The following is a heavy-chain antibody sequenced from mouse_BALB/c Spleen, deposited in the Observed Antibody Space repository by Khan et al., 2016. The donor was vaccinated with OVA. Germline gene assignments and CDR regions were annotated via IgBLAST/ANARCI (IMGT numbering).Heavy chain of an antibody. CDR1: RYTISSYG. V-gene: IGHV5-6-3*01. D-gene: IGHD1-3*01. Sequence: EVQLQESGGGLVQPGGSLKRSCAASRYTISSYGMYWVSQTPDKRLELVAPIDSNGGSTDYPDSVKGRFTFSGDNATNAAYLQMSSLKSEDTSMYYCARCAKWGQGTTLTVSS. J-gene: IGHJ2*01. CDR3: ARCAK. CDR2: IDSNGGST.